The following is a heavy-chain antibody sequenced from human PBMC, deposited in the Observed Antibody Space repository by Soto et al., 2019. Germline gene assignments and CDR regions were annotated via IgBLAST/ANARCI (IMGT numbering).Heavy chain of an antibody. CDR2: IYSGGET. J-gene: IGHJ2*01. D-gene: IGHD3-3*01. Sequence: EVQLVESGGGLIQPGGSLRLSCAASGFTVSSKYMSWVRQAPGKGLEWVSVIYSGGETYYADSVKGRFTISRDDSKNTMYLHMNSLRAEDTAVYYCARGWSGYKEVGYFDLWGRGTLVTVSS. CDR1: GFTVSSKY. CDR3: ARGWSGYKEVGYFDL. V-gene: IGHV3-53*01.